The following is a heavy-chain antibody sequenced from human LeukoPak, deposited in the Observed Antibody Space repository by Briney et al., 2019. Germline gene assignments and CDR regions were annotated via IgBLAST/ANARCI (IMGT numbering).Heavy chain of an antibody. V-gene: IGHV1-69*13. D-gene: IGHD3-10*01. CDR3: ARDRVTITMVRGVRVDWFDP. CDR2: IVPIFGTP. J-gene: IGHJ5*02. Sequence: ASVKVSCKASGGTFSTYGISWVRQAPGQGLEWMGGIVPIFGTPKYAQKFRGRVTITADESTSTAYMELRSLRSDDTAVYYCARDRVTITMVRGVRVDWFDPWGQGTLVTVSS. CDR1: GGTFSTYG.